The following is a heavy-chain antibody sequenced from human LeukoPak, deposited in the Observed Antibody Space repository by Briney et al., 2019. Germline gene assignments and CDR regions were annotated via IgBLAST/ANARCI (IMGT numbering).Heavy chain of an antibody. J-gene: IGHJ4*02. CDR3: ARLPMTTVTTRHFDY. CDR2: IYPGDSDT. Sequence: GESLKISCKGSGYSFTSYWIGWVRQMPGKVLEWMGIIYPGDSDTRYSPSFQGQVTISADKSISTAYLQWSSLKASDTAMYYCARLPMTTVTTRHFDYWGQGTLVTVSS. D-gene: IGHD4-17*01. V-gene: IGHV5-51*01. CDR1: GYSFTSYW.